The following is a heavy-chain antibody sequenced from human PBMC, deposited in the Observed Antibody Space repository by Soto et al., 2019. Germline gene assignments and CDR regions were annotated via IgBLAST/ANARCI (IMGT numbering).Heavy chain of an antibody. CDR1: GGSISGTTYN. CDR2: IYHAGNT. V-gene: IGHV4-39*01. J-gene: IGHJ3*02. D-gene: IGHD5-12*01. Sequence: QLQLQESGPGLVRPSETLSLTCTVSGGSISGTTYNWGWIRQPPGKGLEWIGNIYHAGNTHYNPYLKSRVTISADTSKNQCSLKLSSVTAADTALYYCAKWGSAATIPDAFDIWGQGTMVTVSS. CDR3: AKWGSAATIPDAFDI.